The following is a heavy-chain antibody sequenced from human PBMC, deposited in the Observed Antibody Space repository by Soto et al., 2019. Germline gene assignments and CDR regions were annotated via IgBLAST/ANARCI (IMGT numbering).Heavy chain of an antibody. J-gene: IGHJ6*02. CDR1: GFTFSSYA. V-gene: IGHV3-30-3*01. CDR3: ARDLAVAGRRFYYVMDV. D-gene: IGHD6-19*01. Sequence: GGSLRLSCAAPGFTFSSYAMHWVRQAPGKGLEWVAVISYDGSNKYYADSVKGRFTISRDNSKNTLYLQMNSLRAEDTAVYYCARDLAVAGRRFYYVMDVWGQGTTVTVSS. CDR2: ISYDGSNK.